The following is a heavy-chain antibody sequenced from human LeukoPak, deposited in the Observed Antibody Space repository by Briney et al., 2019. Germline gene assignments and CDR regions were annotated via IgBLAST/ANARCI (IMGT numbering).Heavy chain of an antibody. CDR2: INPDSGGT. J-gene: IGHJ4*02. CDR3: ARARWDRARYFDY. CDR1: GYSFTDYY. V-gene: IGHV1-2*02. Sequence: ASVKVSCKASGYSFTDYYMHWVRQAPGQGLEWMGWINPDSGGTVYAQKFQGRVTMTRDTSISTAYMELSRLRSDDTAVYYCARARWDRARYFDYWGQGTLLTVSS. D-gene: IGHD1-26*01.